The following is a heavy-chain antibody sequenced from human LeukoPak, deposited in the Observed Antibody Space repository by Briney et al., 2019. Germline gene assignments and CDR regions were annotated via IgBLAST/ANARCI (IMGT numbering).Heavy chain of an antibody. D-gene: IGHD6-19*01. CDR1: GFTVSSNY. V-gene: IGHV3-66*01. CDR3: ARDSLAVAGTDAFDI. CDR2: IYSGGST. Sequence: GGSLRLSCAASGFTVSSNYMSWVRQAPGKGLEWVSVIYSGGSTYYADSVKGRFTISRDNSKNTLYLQINSLRAEDTDVYYCARDSLAVAGTDAFDIWGQGTMVTVSS. J-gene: IGHJ3*02.